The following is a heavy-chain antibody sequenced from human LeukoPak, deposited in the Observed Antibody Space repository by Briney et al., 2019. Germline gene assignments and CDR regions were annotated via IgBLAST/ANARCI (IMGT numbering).Heavy chain of an antibody. V-gene: IGHV4-34*01. Sequence: SETLSLTCAVYGGSFSGYYWSWIRQPPGKGLEWIGEINHSGSTNYNPSLKSRVTISVDTSKNQFSLKLSSVTAEDTAVYYCTRGRGLLDFWGQGTLVTVSS. J-gene: IGHJ4*02. D-gene: IGHD1-26*01. CDR3: TRGRGLLDF. CDR2: INHSGST. CDR1: GGSFSGYY.